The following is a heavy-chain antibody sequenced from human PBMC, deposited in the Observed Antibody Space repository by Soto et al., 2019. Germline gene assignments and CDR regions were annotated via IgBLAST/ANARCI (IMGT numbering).Heavy chain of an antibody. J-gene: IGHJ4*02. V-gene: IGHV1-8*01. D-gene: IGHD3-10*01. CDR3: ARGRYYYGSGSYYQDY. CDR2: MNPNSGNT. CDR1: GYTFTSYD. Sequence: VASVKVSCKASGYTFTSYDINWVRQATGQGLEWMGWMNPNSGNTGYAQKFQGRVTMTRNTSISTAYMELSSLRSEDTAVYYCARGRYYYGSGSYYQDYWGQGTLVTVSS.